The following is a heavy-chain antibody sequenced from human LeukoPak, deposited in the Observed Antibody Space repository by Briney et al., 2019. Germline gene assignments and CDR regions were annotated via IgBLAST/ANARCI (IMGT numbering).Heavy chain of an antibody. J-gene: IGHJ4*02. D-gene: IGHD3-22*01. CDR2: ISYDGSNK. CDR3: ARDAMYYYDSSGYSAYFDY. CDR1: GFTFSSYA. Sequence: PGGSLRLSCAASGFTFSSYAMHWVRQAPGRGLEWVAVISYDGSNKYYADSVKGRFTISRDNSKHTLYLQMNSLRAEDTAVYYCARDAMYYYDSSGYSAYFDYWGQGTLVTVSS. V-gene: IGHV3-30-3*01.